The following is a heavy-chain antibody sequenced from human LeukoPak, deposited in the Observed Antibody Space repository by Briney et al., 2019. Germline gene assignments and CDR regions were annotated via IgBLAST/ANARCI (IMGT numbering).Heavy chain of an antibody. Sequence: GGSLRLSCAASGFTFSSYGMHWVRQAPGKGLEWVAVIWYDGSNKYYADPVKGRFTISRDNSKNTLYLQMNSLRAEDTAVYYCAKDPRASIVVVTPGAFDIWGQGTMVTVSS. CDR1: GFTFSSYG. V-gene: IGHV3-33*06. D-gene: IGHD2-21*02. CDR3: AKDPRASIVVVTPGAFDI. J-gene: IGHJ3*02. CDR2: IWYDGSNK.